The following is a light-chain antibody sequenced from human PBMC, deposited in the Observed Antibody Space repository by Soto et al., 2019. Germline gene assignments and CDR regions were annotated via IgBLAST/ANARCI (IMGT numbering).Light chain of an antibody. CDR3: HQYNNWPET. V-gene: IGKV3-15*01. CDR1: QSVDIN. J-gene: IGKJ1*01. Sequence: ELVMTQSPATLSVFPGERATLSCRASQSVDINLAWYQQKPGQSPRLLIHGASTRATGIPARFSGSGSGTEFTLTISSLQSEDFAVYYCHQYNNWPETFGQGTKVDI. CDR2: GAS.